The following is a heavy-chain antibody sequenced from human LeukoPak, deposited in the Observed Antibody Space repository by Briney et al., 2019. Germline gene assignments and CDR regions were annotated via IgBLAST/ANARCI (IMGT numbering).Heavy chain of an antibody. J-gene: IGHJ3*02. CDR3: ARDDIVTDENGFDI. D-gene: IGHD3-9*01. V-gene: IGHV3-33*01. CDR1: GFTFSRYG. CDR2: IGSDGTNK. Sequence: SGGSLRLSCAASGFTFSRYGIHWVRQAPGKGLEWMAVIGSDGTNKFYADSVTGRFSVSRDNSKNTLYLQMNSLRAEDTAIYYCARDDIVTDENGFDIWGRGTMVTVSS.